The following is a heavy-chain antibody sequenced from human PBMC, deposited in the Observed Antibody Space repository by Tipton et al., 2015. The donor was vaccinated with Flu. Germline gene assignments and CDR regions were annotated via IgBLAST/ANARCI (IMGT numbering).Heavy chain of an antibody. D-gene: IGHD6-19*01. CDR2: IYYSGST. CDR1: GDSISSYY. CDR3: ARKTLPVAGYFDY. Sequence: TLSLTCIVSGDSISSYYWNWIRQPPGKGLEWIGYIYYSGSTTYNPSLNSRVSISVDTSKNQFSLRLTSVTAADTAVYYCARKTLPVAGYFDYWGQGTPVTVSS. V-gene: IGHV4-59*08. J-gene: IGHJ4*02.